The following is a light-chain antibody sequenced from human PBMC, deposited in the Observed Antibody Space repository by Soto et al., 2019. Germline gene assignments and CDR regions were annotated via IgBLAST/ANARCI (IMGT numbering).Light chain of an antibody. CDR2: DAS. CDR3: QHLSNWPPFT. J-gene: IGKJ3*01. Sequence: EIVLTQSPATLSLSPGARATLSCRASQSVSSYLAWYQQKPGQAPRLLIYDASNRATSIPARFSFSGSGTDFTLTISSLEPEDCAGYYGQHLSNWPPFTVGPGTKVDIK. CDR1: QSVSSY. V-gene: IGKV3-11*01.